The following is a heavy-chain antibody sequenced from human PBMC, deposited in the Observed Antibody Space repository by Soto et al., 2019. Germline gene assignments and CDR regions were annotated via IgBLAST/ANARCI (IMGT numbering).Heavy chain of an antibody. J-gene: IGHJ6*02. D-gene: IGHD6-6*01. Sequence: GESLKISCKGSVYSFTSYWISWVRQMPGKGLEWMGRIDPSDSYTNYSTSFQGHVTISADKSISTAYLQWSSLKASDTAMYYCARRYIAARPDYYYYGMDVWGQGTTVTVSS. CDR3: ARRYIAARPDYYYYGMDV. V-gene: IGHV5-10-1*01. CDR2: IDPSDSYT. CDR1: VYSFTSYW.